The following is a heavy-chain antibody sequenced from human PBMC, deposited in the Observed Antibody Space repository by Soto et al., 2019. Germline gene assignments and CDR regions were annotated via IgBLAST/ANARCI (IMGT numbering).Heavy chain of an antibody. CDR1: GFSVSSNY. CDR3: ARDPGSIAVAGTI. D-gene: IGHD6-19*01. J-gene: IGHJ4*02. V-gene: IGHV3-53*01. CDR2: IYSGGST. Sequence: ELQLVESGGGLIQPGGSLRLSCAASGFSVSSNYMSWVRQAPGKGLEWVSVIYSGGSTHYADSVEGRFTISRDISKNTRYLQMNSLRAEETAVYYCARDPGSIAVAGTIWGQGTLVTVSS.